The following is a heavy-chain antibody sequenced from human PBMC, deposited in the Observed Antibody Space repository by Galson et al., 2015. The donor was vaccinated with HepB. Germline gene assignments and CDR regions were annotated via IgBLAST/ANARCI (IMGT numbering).Heavy chain of an antibody. D-gene: IGHD2-15*01. Sequence: SLRLSCAASGFTFNTYAMHWVRQAPSKGLEWVTLMSYDGSNENYEDSVKGRFTISRSNSKKTLYLLMNSLRPENTAVYYCARDATPLGTVYAYKYYFGMDVWGQGTTVTVCS. CDR2: MSYDGSNE. CDR3: ARDATPLGTVYAYKYYFGMDV. J-gene: IGHJ6*02. CDR1: GFTFNTYA. V-gene: IGHV3-30-3*01.